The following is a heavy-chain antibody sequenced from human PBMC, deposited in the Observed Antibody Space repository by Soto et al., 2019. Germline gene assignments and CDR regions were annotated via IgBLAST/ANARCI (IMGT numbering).Heavy chain of an antibody. CDR3: ARRDSSSWYENWFDP. CDR2: IYPGDSDT. Sequence: GESLKISCKGSGYSFTSYWIGWVRQMPGKGLEWMGIIYPGDSDTRYSPSFQGQVTISADKSISTAYLQWSSLKASDTAMYYCARRDSSSWYENWFDPWGQGTPVTVSS. CDR1: GYSFTSYW. J-gene: IGHJ5*02. V-gene: IGHV5-51*01. D-gene: IGHD6-13*01.